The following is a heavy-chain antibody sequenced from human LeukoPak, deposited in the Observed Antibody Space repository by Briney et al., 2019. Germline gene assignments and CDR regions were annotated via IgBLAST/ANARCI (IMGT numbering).Heavy chain of an antibody. V-gene: IGHV4-34*01. J-gene: IGHJ3*02. Sequence: SETLSLTCAVYGGSFSGYYWSWIRQPPGKGLEWIGEINHSGSTNYNPSLKSRVTISVDRSKNQFSLKLSSMTAADTAVYYCASGNTGYDRDSFDIWGQGTMVTVSS. D-gene: IGHD5-12*01. CDR2: INHSGST. CDR3: ASGNTGYDRDSFDI. CDR1: GGSFSGYY.